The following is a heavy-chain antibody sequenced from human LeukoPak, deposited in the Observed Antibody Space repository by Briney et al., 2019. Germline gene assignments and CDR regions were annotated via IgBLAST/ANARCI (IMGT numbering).Heavy chain of an antibody. D-gene: IGHD5-18*01. CDR2: IRYDGSNK. CDR3: AKDVDTAGTVYYYYYMDV. Sequence: GGSLRLSCVASGFTSSTYGMHWVRQAPGKGLEWVAFIRYDGSNKYHTDSVKGRFTISRDDSKNTLYLQMNSLRVEDTAIYYCAKDVDTAGTVYYYYYMDVWGKGTTVTVSS. CDR1: GFTSSTYG. V-gene: IGHV3-30*02. J-gene: IGHJ6*03.